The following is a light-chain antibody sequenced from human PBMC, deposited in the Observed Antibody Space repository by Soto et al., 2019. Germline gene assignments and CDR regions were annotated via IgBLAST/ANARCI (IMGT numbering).Light chain of an antibody. CDR2: GAS. V-gene: IGKV3-15*01. J-gene: IGKJ4*01. CDR1: QSVNSN. Sequence: EIVMTQSPATLSVSPGERATLSCRASQSVNSNLAWYQQKPGQAPRLLIYGASTRATGIPARFSGSASGTEFTLTISSLESGDFAVYYCQQSNDWPLAFGGGTKVEIK. CDR3: QQSNDWPLA.